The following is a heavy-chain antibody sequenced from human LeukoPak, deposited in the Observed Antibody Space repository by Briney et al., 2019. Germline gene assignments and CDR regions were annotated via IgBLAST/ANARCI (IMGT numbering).Heavy chain of an antibody. V-gene: IGHV4-34*01. J-gene: IGHJ4*02. CDR2: INHSGST. CDR3: ARGLWYCSGGSCYQYFDY. Sequence: PSETLSHTCAVYGGSFSGYYWSWIRQPPGKGLEWIGEINHSGSTNYNPSLKSRVTISVDTSKNQFSLKLSSVTAADTAVYYCARGLWYCSGGSCYQYFDYWGQGTLVTVSS. CDR1: GGSFSGYY. D-gene: IGHD2-15*01.